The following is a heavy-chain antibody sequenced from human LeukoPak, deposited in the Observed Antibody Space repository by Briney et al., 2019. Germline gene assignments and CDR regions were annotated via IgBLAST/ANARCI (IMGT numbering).Heavy chain of an antibody. V-gene: IGHV3-23*01. D-gene: IGHD3-3*01. Sequence: GGSLRLSCAASGFTFSSYAMSWVRQAPGKGLEWVSGISLDGATTYYADSVKGRFTISRDNSKNTLYLQMNSLRAEDTAVYYCVPRKEWSCYMDVWGKGTTVTVSS. CDR1: GFTFSSYA. CDR2: ISLDGATT. J-gene: IGHJ6*03. CDR3: VPRKEWSCYMDV.